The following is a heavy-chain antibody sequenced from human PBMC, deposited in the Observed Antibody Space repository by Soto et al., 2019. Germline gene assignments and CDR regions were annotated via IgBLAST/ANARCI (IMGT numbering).Heavy chain of an antibody. J-gene: IGHJ4*02. Sequence: ESLNISLTCFGYSFTRYWIVWVRQMPGKGLEWMGIIYPGDSDTRYSPSFQGQVTISADKSISNAYLQWSSLKASDTAMYYCARREYSSRDFDYWGQGTLVTVSS. CDR1: GYSFTRYW. V-gene: IGHV5-51*01. D-gene: IGHD6-6*01. CDR3: ARREYSSRDFDY. CDR2: IYPGDSDT.